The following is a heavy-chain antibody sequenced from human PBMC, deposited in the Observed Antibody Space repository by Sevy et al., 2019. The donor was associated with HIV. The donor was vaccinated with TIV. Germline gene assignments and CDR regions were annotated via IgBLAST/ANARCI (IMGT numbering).Heavy chain of an antibody. CDR3: ASVRPCGGDCYFFDS. V-gene: IGHV1-69*10. CDR2: IIPRVGIA. D-gene: IGHD2-21*02. J-gene: IGHJ4*02. Sequence: ASVKVSCMASGGGLSNYGMNWVRQAPGQGLEWMGGIIPRVGIANYAQQLQDRATITADESTSTMYLEVRRLRSEDTAVYSCASVRPCGGDCYFFDSWGQGTLVTVSS. CDR1: GGGLSNYG.